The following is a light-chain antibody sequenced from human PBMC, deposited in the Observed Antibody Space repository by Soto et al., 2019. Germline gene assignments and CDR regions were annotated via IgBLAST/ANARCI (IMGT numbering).Light chain of an antibody. CDR1: QAIGSW. CDR2: DAS. CDR3: QQYTTYRT. Sequence: DIQMTQSPSTLSASVGDRVTITCRASQAIGSWLAWYQQKPGQAPKVLIYDASTLESGVPSRFSGSGSGTEFTLTISSLQPDDIATYYCQQYTTYRTFGQGTKVDI. J-gene: IGKJ1*01. V-gene: IGKV1-5*01.